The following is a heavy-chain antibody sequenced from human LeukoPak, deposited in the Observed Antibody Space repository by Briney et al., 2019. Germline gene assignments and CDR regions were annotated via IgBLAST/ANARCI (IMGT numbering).Heavy chain of an antibody. D-gene: IGHD3-10*01. Sequence: PGGSLRLSCAASGFTFSSYSMNWVRQAPGKGLEWVSYITRSSSARYYADSVKGRFTISRDNAKNTLYLQMNSLRAEDTAVYYCVRGGGPHMGSYYYGMDVWGQGTTVTVSS. CDR3: VRGGGPHMGSYYYGMDV. CDR1: GFTFSSYS. V-gene: IGHV3-48*01. CDR2: ITRSSSAR. J-gene: IGHJ6*02.